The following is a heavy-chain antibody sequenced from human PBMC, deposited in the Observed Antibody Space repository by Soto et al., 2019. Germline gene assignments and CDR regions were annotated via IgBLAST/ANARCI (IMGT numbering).Heavy chain of an antibody. CDR1: GYTCTIYG. Sequence: ASLKVSCKASGYTCTIYGISWVRQAPGQGLEWMGWISGYNGDTNYAQKFQGRVSMTIDTSTTTAYMELRSLTSDDTAVYYCAKNGQPPYYYYGLDVWG. D-gene: IGHD2-8*01. J-gene: IGHJ6*02. V-gene: IGHV1-18*01. CDR3: AKNGQPPYYYYGLDV. CDR2: ISGYNGDT.